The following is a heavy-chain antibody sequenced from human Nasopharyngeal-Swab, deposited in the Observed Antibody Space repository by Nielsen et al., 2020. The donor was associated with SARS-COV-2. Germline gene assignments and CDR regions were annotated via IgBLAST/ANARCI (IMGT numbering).Heavy chain of an antibody. V-gene: IGHV3-33*08. Sequence: GESLKISCATSGFTFSGYGRHWVRKAPGKGLEWVALIWYDGSNKLYADSVKGRFTISRDQSKNSLYLLMNSLTAEDTAVYYCARDRLLGPTPSNWYFDLWGRGSLVTVSS. CDR3: ARDRLLGPTPSNWYFDL. J-gene: IGHJ2*01. CDR1: GFTFSGYG. CDR2: IWYDGSNK. D-gene: IGHD1-26*01.